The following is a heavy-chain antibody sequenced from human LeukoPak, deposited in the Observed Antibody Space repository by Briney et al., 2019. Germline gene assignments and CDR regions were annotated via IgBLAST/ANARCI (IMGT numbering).Heavy chain of an antibody. CDR3: AKARSITIFGVAIKNYGMDV. Sequence: GGSLRLSCAASGFTFDDYAMRWVRQAPGQGLEWVSLVSGDGGSTYYADSVKGRFTISRDNSKNSPYLQMNSLRTEDTALYYCAKARSITIFGVAIKNYGMDVWGQGTTVTVSS. V-gene: IGHV3-43*02. D-gene: IGHD3-3*01. CDR2: VSGDGGST. J-gene: IGHJ6*02. CDR1: GFTFDDYA.